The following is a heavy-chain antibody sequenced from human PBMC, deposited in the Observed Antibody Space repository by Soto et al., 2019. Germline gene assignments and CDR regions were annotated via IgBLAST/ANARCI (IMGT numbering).Heavy chain of an antibody. V-gene: IGHV4-34*01. D-gene: IGHD5-18*01. CDR1: GGSFSGYY. CDR2: INHSGST. CDR3: ARDPLWGTAMVLWYFDL. Sequence: SETLSLTCAVYGGSFSGYYWTWIGQPLGTGLEWIGEINHSGSTNYNPSLKSRVTISVDTSKNQFSLKLTSVTAADTAVYYCARDPLWGTAMVLWYFDLWGRGTLVTVSS. J-gene: IGHJ2*01.